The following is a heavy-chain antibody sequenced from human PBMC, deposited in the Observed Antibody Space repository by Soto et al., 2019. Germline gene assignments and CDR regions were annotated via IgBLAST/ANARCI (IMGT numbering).Heavy chain of an antibody. CDR3: ARGDQNPSWELGMYYFDY. V-gene: IGHV4-34*01. Sequence: QVQLQQWGAGLLKPSETLSLTCAVYGGSFSGYYWSWIRQPPGKGLEWIGEINHSGSTNYNPSLTSRVTISVDTSKNQFSLKLSSVTAADTAVYYCARGDQNPSWELGMYYFDYWGQGTLVTVSS. CDR2: INHSGST. D-gene: IGHD1-26*01. J-gene: IGHJ4*02. CDR1: GGSFSGYY.